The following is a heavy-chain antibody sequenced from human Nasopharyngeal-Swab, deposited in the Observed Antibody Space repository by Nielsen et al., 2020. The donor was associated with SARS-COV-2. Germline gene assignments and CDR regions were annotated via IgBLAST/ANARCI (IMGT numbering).Heavy chain of an antibody. J-gene: IGHJ6*02. V-gene: IGHV4-34*01. Sequence: SETLSLTCAVYGGSFIGYYWSWIPQPPGKGLEWIGEINHSGSTNYNPSLKSRVTISVDTSKNQFSLKLSSVTAADTAVYYCARGRRITTPYGMDVWGQGTTVTVSS. CDR2: INHSGST. CDR3: ARGRRITTPYGMDV. D-gene: IGHD3-16*01. CDR1: GGSFIGYY.